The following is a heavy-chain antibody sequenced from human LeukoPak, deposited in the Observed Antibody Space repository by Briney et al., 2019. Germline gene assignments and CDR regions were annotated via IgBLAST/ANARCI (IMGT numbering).Heavy chain of an antibody. D-gene: IGHD1-1*01. CDR1: GYTFTSYY. V-gene: IGHV1-46*01. Sequence: ASVKVSCKASGYTFTSYYMHWVRQAPGQGLEWMGIINPSGGSTSYAQKFQGRVTMTRDTSTSTVYMELSSLRSEDTAVYYCARVRAGTTSTSWYAFDIWGQGTMVTVSS. CDR2: INPSGGST. CDR3: ARVRAGTTSTSWYAFDI. J-gene: IGHJ3*02.